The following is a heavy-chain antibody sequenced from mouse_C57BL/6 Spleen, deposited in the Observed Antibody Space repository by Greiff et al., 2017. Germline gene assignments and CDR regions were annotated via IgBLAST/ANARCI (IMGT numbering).Heavy chain of an antibody. J-gene: IGHJ2*01. CDR1: GFTFSSYG. Sequence: EVQVVESGGDLVKPGGSLKLSCAASGFTFSSYGMSWVRQTPDKRLEWVATISSGGSYTYYPDSVKGRFTISRDNAKNTLYLQMSSLKSEDTAMYYCARQIWGAMVTTVFDYWGQGTTLTVSS. CDR2: ISSGGSYT. CDR3: ARQIWGAMVTTVFDY. V-gene: IGHV5-6*01. D-gene: IGHD2-1*01.